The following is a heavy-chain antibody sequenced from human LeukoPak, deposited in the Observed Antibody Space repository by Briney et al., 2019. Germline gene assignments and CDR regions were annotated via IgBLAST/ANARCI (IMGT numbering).Heavy chain of an antibody. CDR1: GFTFSSSW. V-gene: IGHV3-74*01. J-gene: IGHJ4*02. D-gene: IGHD5-24*01. Sequence: GGSLRLSCAASGFTFSSSWMHWARQAPGKGLVWVSHINSDGSSKSYADSVKGRFTISRDNAKNTLYLQMNSLRAEDTAVYYCARARLGYIGDWGQGTLVTVSS. CDR2: INSDGSSK. CDR3: ARARLGYIGD.